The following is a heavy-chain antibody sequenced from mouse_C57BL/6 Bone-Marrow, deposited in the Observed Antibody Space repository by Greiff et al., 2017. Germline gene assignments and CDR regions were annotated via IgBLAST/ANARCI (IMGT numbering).Heavy chain of an antibody. J-gene: IGHJ3*01. D-gene: IGHD2-4*01. CDR2: IRSKSNNYAT. V-gene: IGHV10-1*01. CDR1: GFSFNTYA. CDR3: VRSLYYDYDGGFAY. Sequence: EVQLVESGGGLVQPKGSLKLSCAASGFSFNTYAMNWVRQAPGKGLEWVARIRSKSNNYATYYADSVKDRFTISRDDSESMLYLQMNNLKTEDTAMYYCVRSLYYDYDGGFAYWGQGTLVTVSA.